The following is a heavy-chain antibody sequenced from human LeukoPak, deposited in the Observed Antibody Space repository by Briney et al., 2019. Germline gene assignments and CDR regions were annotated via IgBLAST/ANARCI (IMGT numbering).Heavy chain of an antibody. D-gene: IGHD2-15*01. CDR2: IYTSGST. Sequence: SEPLSLLCTLSGDPIRSYHWSWLRHPAGKGLEWIGRIYTSGSTNYNPPLKSRVPILVDTSKNQVALKLSHVTAADTAVYYCGRERGGTAAELDYWGQGTLVTVSS. V-gene: IGHV4-4*07. J-gene: IGHJ4*02. CDR3: GRERGGTAAELDY. CDR1: GDPIRSYH.